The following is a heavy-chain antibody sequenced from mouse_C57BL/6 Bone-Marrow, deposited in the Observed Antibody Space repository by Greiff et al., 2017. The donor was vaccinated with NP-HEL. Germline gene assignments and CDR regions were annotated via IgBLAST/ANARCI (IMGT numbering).Heavy chain of an antibody. CDR2: ISPGSGST. CDR1: GYTFTSYW. D-gene: IGHD1-1*01. V-gene: IGHV1-55*01. J-gene: IGHJ4*01. Sequence: QVQLQQPGAELVKPGASVKMSCKASGYTFTSYWITWVKQRPGQGLEWIGDISPGSGSTNYNEKFKSKATLTVDTSSSTAYMQLSSLTSEDSAVYYCARFYYYGSSYDYYAMDYWGQGTSVTVSS. CDR3: ARFYYYGSSYDYYAMDY.